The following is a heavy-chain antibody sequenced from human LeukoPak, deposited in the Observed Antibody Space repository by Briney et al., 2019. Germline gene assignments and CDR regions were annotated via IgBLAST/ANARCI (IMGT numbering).Heavy chain of an antibody. CDR2: IIPIFGTA. Sequence: SVKVSCKASGGTFNIYAISWVRQAPGQGLEWMGGIIPIFGTANYAQKFQGRVTITADESTSTAYMELSSLRSEDTAVYYCAGMVRGVNSYYYYYMDVWGKGTTVTVSS. D-gene: IGHD3-10*01. V-gene: IGHV1-69*01. CDR3: AGMVRGVNSYYYYYMDV. CDR1: GGTFNIYA. J-gene: IGHJ6*03.